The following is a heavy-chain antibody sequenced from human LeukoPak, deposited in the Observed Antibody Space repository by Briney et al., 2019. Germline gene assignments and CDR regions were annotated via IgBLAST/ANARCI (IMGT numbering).Heavy chain of an antibody. J-gene: IGHJ4*02. CDR3: AKGGYSLVYFDY. CDR2: IYHRGST. Sequence: PSETLSLTCAVSGGSISSDNWWSWVRQPPGKGLEWIGEIYHRGSTNYNPSLKSRVTISLDKSKNQFSLKLSSVTAADTAVYYCAKGGYSLVYFDYWGQGTLVTVSS. CDR1: GGSISSDNW. D-gene: IGHD5-18*01. V-gene: IGHV4-4*02.